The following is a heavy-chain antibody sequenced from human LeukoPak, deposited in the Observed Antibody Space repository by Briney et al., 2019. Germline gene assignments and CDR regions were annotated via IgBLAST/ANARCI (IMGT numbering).Heavy chain of an antibody. D-gene: IGHD6-19*01. Sequence: SETLSFTGTVSGGAISSYYWSWIRQPAGKGLEWIGRIYTSGSTNYNPSLKSRVTMSVDTSKNQFSLKLSSVTAADTAVYYCARQDPFRLADFDYWGQGTLVTVSS. CDR2: IYTSGST. CDR1: GGAISSYY. V-gene: IGHV4-4*07. J-gene: IGHJ4*02. CDR3: ARQDPFRLADFDY.